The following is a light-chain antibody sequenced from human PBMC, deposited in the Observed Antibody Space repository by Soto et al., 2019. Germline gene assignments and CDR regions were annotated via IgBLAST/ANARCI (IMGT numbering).Light chain of an antibody. CDR1: QSINIY. CDR2: AAS. J-gene: IGKJ5*01. CDR3: QQSYSTPIT. Sequence: DVQVTQSPSSLSASVGDRVTITCRASQSINIYLNWYQQKPGQAPKLLIYAASSLQSAVPSRFSGSGSGTDFTLAISSLQPEDFGTYYCQQSYSTPITFGQGTRLGIK. V-gene: IGKV1-39*01.